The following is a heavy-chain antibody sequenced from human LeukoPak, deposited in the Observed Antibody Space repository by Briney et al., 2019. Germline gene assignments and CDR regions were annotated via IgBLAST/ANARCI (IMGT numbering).Heavy chain of an antibody. CDR2: ISNNGGDT. V-gene: IGHV3-64D*06. D-gene: IGHD3-10*01. CDR1: GFTFSSYV. CDR3: MNPNHYGSGR. Sequence: GGSLRLSCSVSGFTFSSYVMHWVRQAPGKGLESVSGISNNGGDTYYADSVKGRFTISRDNSENTLYLQMSSLRPEDTAVYYCMNPNHYGSGRWGQGTLVTVSS. J-gene: IGHJ4*02.